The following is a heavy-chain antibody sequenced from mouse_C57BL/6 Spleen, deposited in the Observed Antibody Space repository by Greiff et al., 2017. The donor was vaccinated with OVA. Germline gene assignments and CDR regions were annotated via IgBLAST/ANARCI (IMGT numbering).Heavy chain of an antibody. Sequence: VQLQQSGPELVKPGASVKISCKASGYTFTDYYMNWVKQSHGKSLEWIGDINPNNGGTSYNQKFKGKATLTVDKSSSTAYMELRSLTSEDSAVYYCARRYYYAMENWGQGTSDTASP. CDR1: GYTFTDYY. V-gene: IGHV1-26*01. CDR3: ARRYYYAMEN. J-gene: IGHJ4*01. CDR2: INPNNGGT.